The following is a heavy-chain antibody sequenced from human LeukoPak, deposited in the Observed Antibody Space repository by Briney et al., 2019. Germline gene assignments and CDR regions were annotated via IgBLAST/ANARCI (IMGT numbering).Heavy chain of an antibody. Sequence: GESLKISSKGTGYRFTSYWISWVRQMPGKGLEWTGRIDPSDSYTNYSPSFQGHVTISADKSISTAYLQWSSLKASDTAMYYCARRGDLYYYYGMDVWGQGTTVTVSS. V-gene: IGHV5-10-1*01. CDR1: GYRFTSYW. CDR3: ARRGDLYYYYGMDV. CDR2: IDPSDSYT. J-gene: IGHJ6*02. D-gene: IGHD6-25*01.